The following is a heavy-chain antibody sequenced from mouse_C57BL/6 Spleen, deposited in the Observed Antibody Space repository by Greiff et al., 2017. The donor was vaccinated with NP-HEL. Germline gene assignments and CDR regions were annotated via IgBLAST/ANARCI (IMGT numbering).Heavy chain of an antibody. V-gene: IGHV1-69*01. D-gene: IGHD2-2*01. CDR3: AREPRSTMVTRDFDY. J-gene: IGHJ2*01. CDR1: GYTFTSYW. CDR2: IDPSDSYT. Sequence: VQLQQPGAELVMPGASVKLSCKASGYTFTSYWMHWVKQRPGQGLEWIGEIDPSDSYTNYNQKFKGKSTLTVDKSSSTAYMQLSSLTSEDSAVYYCAREPRSTMVTRDFDYWGQGTTLTVSS.